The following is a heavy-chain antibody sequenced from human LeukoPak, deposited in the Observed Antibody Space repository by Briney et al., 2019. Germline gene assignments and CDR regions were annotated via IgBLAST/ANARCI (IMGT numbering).Heavy chain of an antibody. D-gene: IGHD1-14*01. Sequence: GASVKVSCKASGFTFTDYYMHWVRLAPGQGLEWMGYINPYSGVTSFPQKFRGRVTLTTDTSISAAYMELSSLISDDTAMYYCVREGITKAFDLWGQGALVTVSS. CDR2: INPYSGVT. CDR3: VREGITKAFDL. J-gene: IGHJ4*02. CDR1: GFTFTDYY. V-gene: IGHV1-2*02.